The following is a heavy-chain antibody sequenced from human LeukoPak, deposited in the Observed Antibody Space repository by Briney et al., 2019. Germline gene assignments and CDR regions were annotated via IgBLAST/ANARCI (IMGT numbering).Heavy chain of an antibody. CDR3: ARAGGWFGDYAFDI. J-gene: IGHJ3*02. V-gene: IGHV3-21*01. D-gene: IGHD3-10*01. CDR1: GFTFSSYS. Sequence: GGSLRLSCAASGFTFSSYSMHWVRQAPGKGLEWVSPISNSGSYIYYADSVKGRFTISRDNAKNSLYLQMNSLRAEDTAVYYCARAGGWFGDYAFDICGQGTIVTVSS. CDR2: ISNSGSYI.